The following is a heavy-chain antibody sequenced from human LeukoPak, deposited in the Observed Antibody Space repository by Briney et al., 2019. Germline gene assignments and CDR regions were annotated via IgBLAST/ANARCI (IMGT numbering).Heavy chain of an antibody. V-gene: IGHV1-2*02. D-gene: IGHD3-3*01. Sequence: GASVKVSCKASGYTFTGYYMHWVRQAPGQGLEWMGWINPNSGGTNYAQKLQGGVTMTTDTSTSTAYMELRSLRSDDTAVYYCARDARSIFGVVIQNPFDYWGQGTLVTVSS. CDR1: GYTFTGYY. CDR2: INPNSGGT. J-gene: IGHJ4*02. CDR3: ARDARSIFGVVIQNPFDY.